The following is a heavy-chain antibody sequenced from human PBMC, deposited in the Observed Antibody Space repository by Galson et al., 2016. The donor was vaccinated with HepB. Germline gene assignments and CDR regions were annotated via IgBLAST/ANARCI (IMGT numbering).Heavy chain of an antibody. D-gene: IGHD6-19*01. V-gene: IGHV3-23*01. Sequence: SLRLSCAASGLTFSSCAMYWVRQAPGKGLEWVSAVSGSGTYTSHANSVKGRFTVSRDNSKNTLYLQMNSLRAEDTAVYYCAKGDKVTGWDNWGQGTLVAVSS. CDR2: VSGSGTYT. CDR3: AKGDKVTGWDN. CDR1: GLTFSSCA. J-gene: IGHJ4*02.